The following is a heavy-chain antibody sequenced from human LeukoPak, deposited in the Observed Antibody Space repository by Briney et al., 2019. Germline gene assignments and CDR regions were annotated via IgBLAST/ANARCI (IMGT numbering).Heavy chain of an antibody. J-gene: IGHJ6*02. V-gene: IGHV4-59*01. CDR2: IYYSGST. CDR1: GGSISSYY. CDR3: ARDSCSYGAYCYGMDV. Sequence: PSETLSLTCTVSGGSISSYYWSWVRQPPGKGLEWIGDIYYSGSTNYNPSLKSRVTISIDTSKNQTSLKLSSVTAADTAVYYCARDSCSYGAYCYGMDVWGQGTTVTVSS. D-gene: IGHD4/OR15-4a*01.